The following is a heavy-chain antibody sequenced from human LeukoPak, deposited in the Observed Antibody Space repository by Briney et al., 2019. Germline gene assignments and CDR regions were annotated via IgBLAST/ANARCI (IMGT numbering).Heavy chain of an antibody. CDR3: AKDWVGLSIT. V-gene: IGHV3-30*18. J-gene: IGHJ5*02. Sequence: GGSLRLSCAASGSTFSSYGMHWVRQAPGKGLEWVAVISYDGSNKYYADSVKGRFTISRDNSKNTLYLQMNSLRAEDTAVYYCAKDWVGLSITWGQGTLVTVSS. D-gene: IGHD5/OR15-5a*01. CDR2: ISYDGSNK. CDR1: GSTFSSYG.